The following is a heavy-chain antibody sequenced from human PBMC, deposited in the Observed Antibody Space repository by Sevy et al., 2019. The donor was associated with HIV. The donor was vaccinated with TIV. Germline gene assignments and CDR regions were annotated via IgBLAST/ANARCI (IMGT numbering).Heavy chain of an antibody. Sequence: SETLSLTCTVSGGSISSSSYYWGWIRQPPGKGLEWIGSIYYSGSTYYNPSLKSRVTISVDTSKNQFSLKLSSVTAADTAVHYCASTRYYYDSSGYYYYYYGMDVWGQGTTVTVSS. CDR2: IYYSGST. D-gene: IGHD3-22*01. V-gene: IGHV4-39*01. J-gene: IGHJ6*02. CDR1: GGSISSSSYY. CDR3: ASTRYYYDSSGYYYYYYGMDV.